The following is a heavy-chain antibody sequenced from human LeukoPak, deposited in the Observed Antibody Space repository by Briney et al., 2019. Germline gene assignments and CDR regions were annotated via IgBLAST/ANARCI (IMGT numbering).Heavy chain of an antibody. V-gene: IGHV3-15*01. CDR2: IKSKAHGGTK. CDR1: GFTFSNAW. Sequence: AGGSLRLSCAVSGFTFSNAWMTWVRQAPGKGLEWVGRIKSKAHGGTKDYAAPVKGRFTISGDDSENTVFLQMNSLKIEDTAVYYCTTGRDYWGQGTLVTVSS. CDR3: TTGRDY. J-gene: IGHJ4*02.